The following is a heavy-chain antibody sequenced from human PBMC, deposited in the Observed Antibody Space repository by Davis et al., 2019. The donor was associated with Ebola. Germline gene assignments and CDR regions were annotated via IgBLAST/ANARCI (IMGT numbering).Heavy chain of an antibody. J-gene: IGHJ5*02. Sequence: AASVKVSCKASGYTFTSYDINWVRQATGQGLEWMGWMNPNSGNTGYAQKFQGRVTMTRNTSISTAYMELSSLRSEDTAVYYCASGVPAATRLDPWGQGTLVTVSS. CDR3: ASGVPAATRLDP. CDR1: GYTFTSYD. CDR2: MNPNSGNT. D-gene: IGHD2-2*01. V-gene: IGHV1-8*01.